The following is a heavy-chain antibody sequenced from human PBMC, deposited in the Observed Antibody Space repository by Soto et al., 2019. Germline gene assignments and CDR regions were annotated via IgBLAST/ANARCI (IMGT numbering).Heavy chain of an antibody. CDR3: ARGVAVAGRDFDY. CDR2: IYHSGST. V-gene: IGHV4-30-2*01. D-gene: IGHD6-19*01. J-gene: IGHJ4*02. Sequence: SETLSLTCAVSGGSISSGGYSWNWIRQPPGQGLEWIGYIYHSGSTKYNPSLKNRVTISLDKSNNQFSLNLKSVTAADTAVYYCARGVAVAGRDFDYWGQGTLVTVSS. CDR1: GGSISSGGYS.